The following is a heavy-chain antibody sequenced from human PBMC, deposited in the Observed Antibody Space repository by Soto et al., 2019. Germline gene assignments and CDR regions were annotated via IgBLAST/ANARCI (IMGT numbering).Heavy chain of an antibody. J-gene: IGHJ5*02. Sequence: QVKLVQSGAEVKKPGASVKVSCKASGYTFTSYGISWVRQAPGQGLEWMGWISAYNGNTNYAQKLQGRVTMTTDTSTSTAYMELRSLRSDDTAVYYCARDKYGYSYGFWFDPWGQGTLVTVSS. CDR2: ISAYNGNT. CDR1: GYTFTSYG. V-gene: IGHV1-18*01. CDR3: ARDKYGYSYGFWFDP. D-gene: IGHD5-18*01.